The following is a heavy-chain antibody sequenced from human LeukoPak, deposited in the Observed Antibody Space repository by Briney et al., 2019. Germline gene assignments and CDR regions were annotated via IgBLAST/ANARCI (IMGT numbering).Heavy chain of an antibody. CDR2: INSDGSST. V-gene: IGHV3-74*01. J-gene: IGHJ6*02. CDR3: AKMYCRGPWCYTGGDDKFYGMDV. CDR1: GFTFSSYW. D-gene: IGHD2-15*01. Sequence: GGSLRLSCAASGFTFSSYWMHWVRQAPGKGLVWVSRINSDGSSTSYADSVKGRFIISRDNSKKTLSLQMSSLRAEDTAAYYCAKMYCRGPWCYTGGDDKFYGMDVWGQGTTVTVSS.